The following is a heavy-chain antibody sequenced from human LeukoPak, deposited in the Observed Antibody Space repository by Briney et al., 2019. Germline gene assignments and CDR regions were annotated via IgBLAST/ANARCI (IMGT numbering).Heavy chain of an antibody. CDR1: GFTFSTYW. V-gene: IGHV3-74*01. D-gene: IGHD2-15*01. J-gene: IGHJ4*01. CDR3: ARVGGGYSIDY. CDR2: INTDGSGT. Sequence: GGSLRLPCAASGFTFSTYWMQWVRQAPGKGLVWVSRINTDGSGTTYADSVKGRFTISRDNAKNTLSLQMNSLRADDTAVFYCARVGGGYSIDYWGQGTLVTVSS.